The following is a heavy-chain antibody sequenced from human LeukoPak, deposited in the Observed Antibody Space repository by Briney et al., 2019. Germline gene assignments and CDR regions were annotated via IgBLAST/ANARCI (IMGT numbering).Heavy chain of an antibody. CDR3: ARVELVPAAPLDY. D-gene: IGHD2-2*01. CDR2: IIPIFGTA. CDR1: GGTFSSYA. J-gene: IGHJ4*02. V-gene: IGHV1-69*06. Sequence: ASVNVSCKASGGTFSSYAISWVRQAPGQGVEWMGGIIPIFGTANYAQKFQGRVTITADKSTSTAYMELSSLRSEDTAVYYCARVELVPAAPLDYWGQGTLVTVSS.